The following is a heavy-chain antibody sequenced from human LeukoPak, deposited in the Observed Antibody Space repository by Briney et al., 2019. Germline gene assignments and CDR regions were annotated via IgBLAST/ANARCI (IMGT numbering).Heavy chain of an antibody. CDR3: VRDEGSGTYWL. D-gene: IGHD3-10*01. J-gene: IGHJ1*01. V-gene: IGHV3-7*01. CDR2: MNQDGSEK. CDR1: GLPPSSYW. Sequence: GGSLRLSRALSGLPPSSYWMSGVPPAPGKGLECVGNMNQDGSEKYSVDSMKGRFTISRANAKNSRNLQMNRLRAEDSVIYYWVRDEGSGTYWLWGQRALVTLSS.